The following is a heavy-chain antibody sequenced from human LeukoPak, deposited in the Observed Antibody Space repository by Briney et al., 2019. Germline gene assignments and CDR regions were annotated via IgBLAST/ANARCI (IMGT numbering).Heavy chain of an antibody. CDR2: ISYDGSNK. D-gene: IGHD6-19*01. Sequence: GGSLRLSCAASGFTFSSYAMHWVRQAPGKGLEWVAVISYDGSNKYYADSVKGRFTISRDNAKNSLYLQMNSLRAEDTALYYCAKIGYSSGWYWGNFDYWGQGTLVTVSS. V-gene: IGHV3-30-3*02. CDR3: AKIGYSSGWYWGNFDY. CDR1: GFTFSSYA. J-gene: IGHJ4*02.